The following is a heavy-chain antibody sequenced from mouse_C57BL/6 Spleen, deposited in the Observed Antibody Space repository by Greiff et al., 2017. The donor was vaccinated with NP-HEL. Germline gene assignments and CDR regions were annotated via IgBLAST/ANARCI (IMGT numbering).Heavy chain of an antibody. Sequence: VQLQQSGAELVRPGASVKLSCTASGFNIKDDYMHWVKQRPEQGLEWIGWIDPENGDTEYASKFQGKATITADTSSNTAYLQLSSLTSEDTAVYYCTTTPPDYCGSPYYYAMDYWGQGTSVTVSS. CDR2: IDPENGDT. CDR1: GFNIKDDY. J-gene: IGHJ4*01. V-gene: IGHV14-4*01. CDR3: TTTPPDYCGSPYYYAMDY. D-gene: IGHD1-1*01.